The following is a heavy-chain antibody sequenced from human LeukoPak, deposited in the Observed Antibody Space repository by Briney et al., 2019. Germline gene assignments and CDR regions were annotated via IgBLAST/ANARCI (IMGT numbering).Heavy chain of an antibody. CDR1: GFTFSNYA. D-gene: IGHD3-10*01. CDR3: VKDRTGTYTLDY. J-gene: IGHJ4*02. CDR2: ISYYGSRQ. Sequence: GWCLRLACAATGFTFSNYAIDWGRQAPGRGREWEAFISYYGSRQHYADSVKSRFTISRDNAKNTLNLQMTSLRAEDTAVYYCVKDRTGTYTLDYWGQGTLVTVSS. V-gene: IGHV3-30-3*01.